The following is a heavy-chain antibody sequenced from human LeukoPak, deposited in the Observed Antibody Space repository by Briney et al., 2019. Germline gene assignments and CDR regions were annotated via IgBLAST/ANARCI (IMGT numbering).Heavy chain of an antibody. CDR3: AKSAGSKNAFDT. V-gene: IGHV4-59*01. CDR1: GASITTYY. J-gene: IGHJ3*02. Sequence: PSETLSLTCIVSGASITTYYWSWFRQPPGKGPEWIGNIYHAGGANYNPSLKSRVTISVDTSKNQFSLRLTSVTAADTAIYYCAKSAGSKNAFDTWGQGTMVTVSS. CDR2: IYHAGGA.